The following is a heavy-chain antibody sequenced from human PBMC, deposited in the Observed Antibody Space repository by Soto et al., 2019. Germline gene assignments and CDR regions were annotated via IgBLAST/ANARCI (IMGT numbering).Heavy chain of an antibody. Sequence: EAQLVESGGGLVKPGGSLRLSCTVSGFTFSNYAMNWVRQAPGKGLEWVSFITSTSNFIYYSDSVKGRFTISRDNVKNSLFLQMNSLRVDGTAVYYCGRGAFCSGASCRGHGIDVWGQGTTVAVAS. CDR1: GFTFSNYA. V-gene: IGHV3-21*02. CDR3: GRGAFCSGASCRGHGIDV. J-gene: IGHJ6*02. D-gene: IGHD2-15*01. CDR2: ITSTSNFI.